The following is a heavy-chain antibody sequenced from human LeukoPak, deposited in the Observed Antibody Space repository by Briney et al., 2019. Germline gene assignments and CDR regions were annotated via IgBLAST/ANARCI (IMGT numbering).Heavy chain of an antibody. V-gene: IGHV4-31*03. Sequence: SETLSLTCTVSGGSISSGGYYWSWIRQHPGKGLEWIGYIYYSGSTYYNPSLKSRVTISVDTSKNQFSLKLSSVTAADTAVYYCARHYYYDSSGYFLPEYFQHWGQGTLVTVSS. D-gene: IGHD3-22*01. CDR1: GGSISSGGYY. CDR2: IYYSGST. CDR3: ARHYYYDSSGYFLPEYFQH. J-gene: IGHJ1*01.